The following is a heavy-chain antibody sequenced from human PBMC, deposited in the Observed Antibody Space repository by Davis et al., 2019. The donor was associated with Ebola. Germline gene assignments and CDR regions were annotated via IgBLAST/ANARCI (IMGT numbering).Heavy chain of an antibody. CDR2: INAGNGNT. V-gene: IGHV1-3*01. CDR1: GYTFTSYA. CDR3: ARERIDIVVVPAAKGSWYFDL. J-gene: IGHJ2*01. Sequence: ASVKVSCKASGYTFTSYAMHWVRQAPGQRLEWMGWINAGNGNTKYSQKFQGRVTITRDTSASTAYMELSSLRSEDTAVYYCARERIDIVVVPAAKGSWYFDLWGRGTLVTVSS. D-gene: IGHD2-2*01.